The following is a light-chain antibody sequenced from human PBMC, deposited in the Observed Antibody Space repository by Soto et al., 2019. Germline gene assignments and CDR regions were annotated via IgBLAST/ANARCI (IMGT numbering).Light chain of an antibody. CDR1: QSVSRSY. CDR2: GAS. V-gene: IGKV3-20*01. J-gene: IGKJ4*01. CDR3: QHYGSSPLT. Sequence: EIVLTQSPGTLSLSPGERATLSCRASQSVSRSYLGWYQQKPGQAPRLLIYGASNRATGIPDRFSGIGSGTDFTLTISRLEPEDFAVYYCQHYGSSPLTFGEGTKVEIK.